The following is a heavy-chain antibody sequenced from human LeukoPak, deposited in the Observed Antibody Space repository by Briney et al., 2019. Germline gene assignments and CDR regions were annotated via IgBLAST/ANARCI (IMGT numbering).Heavy chain of an antibody. J-gene: IGHJ4*02. CDR1: GYTFTSYD. D-gene: IGHD3-16*01. Sequence: ASVKVSCKASGYTFTSYDINWVRQATGQGLEWMGWMNPNSGNTGYAQKFQGRVTITRNTSTSTVYMELSSLRSEDTAVYYCAREWMITFGGSTGHYFDYWGQGTLVTVSS. V-gene: IGHV1-8*01. CDR2: MNPNSGNT. CDR3: AREWMITFGGSTGHYFDY.